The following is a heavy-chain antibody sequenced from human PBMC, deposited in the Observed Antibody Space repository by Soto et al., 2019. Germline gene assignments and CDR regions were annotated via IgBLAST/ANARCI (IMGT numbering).Heavy chain of an antibody. V-gene: IGHV3-53*01. J-gene: IGHJ6*02. CDR3: ARDRIEAAGTPRFNYYYGMDV. CDR2: IYGGLTT. D-gene: IGHD6-13*01. Sequence: GGSLRPSCAASGFTVSSTYMTWVRQAPGKGLEWVSVIYGGLTTSYADSVKGRFTITRDNSKNTVFLQMNSLRGEDTAVYYCARDRIEAAGTPRFNYYYGMDVWGQGTTVTVSS. CDR1: GFTVSSTY.